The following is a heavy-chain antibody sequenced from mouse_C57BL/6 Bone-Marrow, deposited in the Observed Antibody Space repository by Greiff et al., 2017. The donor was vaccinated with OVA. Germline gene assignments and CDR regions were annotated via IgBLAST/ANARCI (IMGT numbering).Heavy chain of an antibody. CDR2: IYPGNSDT. V-gene: IGHV1-5*01. J-gene: IGHJ4*01. CDR1: GYTFTSYW. CDR3: TIPYGNYSYYAMDY. D-gene: IGHD2-1*01. Sequence: EVQLQQSGTVLARPGASVKMSCKTSGYTFTSYWMHWVKQRPGQGLEWIGAIYPGNSDTSYNQKFKGKAKLTAVTSASTAYMELSSLTNEDSAVYYCTIPYGNYSYYAMDYWGQGTSVTVSS.